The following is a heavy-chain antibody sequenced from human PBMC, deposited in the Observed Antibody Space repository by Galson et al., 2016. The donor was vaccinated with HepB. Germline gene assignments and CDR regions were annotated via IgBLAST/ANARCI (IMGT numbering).Heavy chain of an antibody. J-gene: IGHJ3*02. CDR2: IKEDGGEK. CDR1: GLTFSSYW. V-gene: IGHV3-7*01. Sequence: SLRLSCAASGLTFSSYWMSWVRQAPGKGLEWVAHIKEDGGEKYYVDSVKGRFTISRDNAKNSLYLQMNSLRAEDTAVYYCAKHCSGGSCYDSSPHRPFDIWGQGTMVTVSS. D-gene: IGHD2-15*01. CDR3: AKHCSGGSCYDSSPHRPFDI.